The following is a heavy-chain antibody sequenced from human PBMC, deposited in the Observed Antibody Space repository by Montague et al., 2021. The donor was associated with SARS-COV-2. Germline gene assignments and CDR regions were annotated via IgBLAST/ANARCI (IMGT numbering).Heavy chain of an antibody. Sequence: SETLSLTCAVSGGSISSSSYDWGWIRQPPGKGLEWIGSIQYSGSTYYNPSLKSRVSISVDTSKNQFSLKLSSVTAADTAVYYCARLWDTVYYYYGMDVWGQGTTVTVSS. CDR2: IQYSGST. V-gene: IGHV4-39*01. CDR1: GGSISSSSYD. CDR3: ARLWDTVYYYYGMDV. D-gene: IGHD1-26*01. J-gene: IGHJ6*02.